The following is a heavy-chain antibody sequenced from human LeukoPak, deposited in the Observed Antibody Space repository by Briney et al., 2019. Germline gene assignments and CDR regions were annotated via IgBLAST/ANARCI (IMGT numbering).Heavy chain of an antibody. CDR1: GGTFSSYA. CDR2: IVPILGIA. Sequence: SVKVSCKASGGTFSSYAISWVRQAPGQGLEWMGRIVPILGIANYAQKFQGRVTITADKSTSTAYMELSSLRSEDTAVYYCAEAALSYDAFDIWGQGTMVTVSS. J-gene: IGHJ3*02. D-gene: IGHD1-26*01. CDR3: AEAALSYDAFDI. V-gene: IGHV1-69*04.